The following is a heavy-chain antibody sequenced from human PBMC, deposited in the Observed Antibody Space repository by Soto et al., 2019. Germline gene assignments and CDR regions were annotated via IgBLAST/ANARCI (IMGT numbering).Heavy chain of an antibody. CDR1: GFSFSSYA. D-gene: IGHD1-26*01. J-gene: IGHJ5*02. Sequence: GGSLRLSCAASGFSFSSYAMHWVRQAPGKGLEWISSISGSGFKKYYADSVKGRFTISRDNSKSTVYLELNNLSAEDTAVYHCAKNQGVELVPLATVDWFDPWGQGSVVTVSS. CDR2: ISGSGFKK. CDR3: AKNQGVELVPLATVDWFDP. V-gene: IGHV3-23*01.